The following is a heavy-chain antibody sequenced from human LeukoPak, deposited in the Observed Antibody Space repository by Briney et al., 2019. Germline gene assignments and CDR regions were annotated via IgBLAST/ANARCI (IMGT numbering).Heavy chain of an antibody. J-gene: IGHJ6*02. V-gene: IGHV4-59*01. Sequence: SGTLSLTCTVSGGSITGYYWSWIRQPPGEGLEWIGYIFHTKSASYNPSLKSRVTISLDASKNQVSLRLTSVTSADTAVYYCARDHWESAGSAWRYYGMDVWGQGTTVTVSS. CDR3: ARDHWESAGSAWRYYGMDV. CDR1: GGSITGYY. CDR2: IFHTKSA. D-gene: IGHD6-19*01.